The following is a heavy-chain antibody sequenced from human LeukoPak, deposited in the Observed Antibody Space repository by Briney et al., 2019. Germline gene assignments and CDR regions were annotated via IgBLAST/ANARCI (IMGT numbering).Heavy chain of an antibody. V-gene: IGHV1-24*01. D-gene: IGHD3-10*01. CDR3: ARMQNLWFGEQPHRWFDP. CDR1: GYTLTELS. Sequence: ASVKVSCKVSGYTLTELSMHWVRQAPGKGLEWMGGFDPEDGETIYAQKFQGRVTMTEDTSTDTAYMELSSLRSEDTAVYYCARMQNLWFGEQPHRWFDPWGQGTLVTVSS. J-gene: IGHJ5*02. CDR2: FDPEDGET.